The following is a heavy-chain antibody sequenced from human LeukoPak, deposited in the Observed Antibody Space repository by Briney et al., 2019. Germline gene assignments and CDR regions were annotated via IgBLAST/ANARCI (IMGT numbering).Heavy chain of an antibody. CDR2: ISYDGSNK. J-gene: IGHJ4*02. CDR3: ARAPVAANFDY. V-gene: IGHV3-30*04. D-gene: IGHD6-19*01. Sequence: GGSLRLSCAASGFTFSSYAMHWVRQAPGKGLEWVAVISYDGSNKYYADSVKGRFTVSRDNSKNALYLQMNSLRAEDTAVYYCARAPVAANFDYWGQGTLVTVSS. CDR1: GFTFSSYA.